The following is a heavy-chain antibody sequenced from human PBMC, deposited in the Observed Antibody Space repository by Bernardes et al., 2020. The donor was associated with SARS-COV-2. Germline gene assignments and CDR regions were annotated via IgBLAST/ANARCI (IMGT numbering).Heavy chain of an antibody. CDR2: IYTSGST. D-gene: IGHD3-3*01. V-gene: IGHV4-4*07. CDR3: ARGSSSYYDFWSGYYYYYGMDV. CDR1: GGSISSYY. J-gene: IGHJ6*02. Sequence: SETLSLTCTVSGGSISSYYWSWIRQPAGKGLEWIGRIYTSGSTNYNPSLKSRVTMSVDTSKNQFSLKLSSVTAADTAVYYCARGSSSYYDFWSGYYYYYGMDVWGQGTTVTVSS.